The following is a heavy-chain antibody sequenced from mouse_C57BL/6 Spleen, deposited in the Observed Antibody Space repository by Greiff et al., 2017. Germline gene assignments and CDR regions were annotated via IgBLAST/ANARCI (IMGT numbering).Heavy chain of an antibody. CDR3: ARDGNYDAMDY. Sequence: EVQGVESGGGLVQSGRSLRLSCATSGFTFSDFYMEWVRQAPGKGLEWIAASRNKANDYTTEYSASVKGRFIVSRDTSQSILYLQMNALRAEDTAIYYCARDGNYDAMDYWGQGTSVTVSS. V-gene: IGHV7-1*01. D-gene: IGHD2-1*01. CDR1: GFTFSDFY. J-gene: IGHJ4*01. CDR2: SRNKANDYTT.